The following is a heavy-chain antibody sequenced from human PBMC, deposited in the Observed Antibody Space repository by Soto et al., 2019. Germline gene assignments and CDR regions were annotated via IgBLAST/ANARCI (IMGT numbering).Heavy chain of an antibody. V-gene: IGHV4-30-4*01. D-gene: IGHD2-2*02. Sequence: QVQLQESGPGLVKPSQTLSLTCTVSGGSISSGDYYWSWIRQPPGKGLEWIGYIYYSGSTYYNPSLRSRVTISVDTSKNHFSLKLSSVTAADTALYYCARVSVVPAAIYGGYAYGLDVWGQGTTVTVSS. CDR2: IYYSGST. CDR1: GGSISSGDYY. CDR3: ARVSVVPAAIYGGYAYGLDV. J-gene: IGHJ6*02.